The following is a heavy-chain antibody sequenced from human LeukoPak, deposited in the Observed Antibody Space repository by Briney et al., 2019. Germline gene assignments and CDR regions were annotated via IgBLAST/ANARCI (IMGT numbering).Heavy chain of an antibody. CDR2: IYYSGST. CDR1: GGSISSSSYY. D-gene: IGHD3-3*01. CDR3: ARQSVEDDFWSGYPYYFDY. V-gene: IGHV4-39*01. Sequence: SETLSLTCTVSGGSISSSSYYWGWIRQPPGKGLEWIGSIYYSGSTYYNPSLKSRVTISVDTSKNQFSLKLSSVTAADTAVYCCARQSVEDDFWSGYPYYFDYWGQGTLVTVSS. J-gene: IGHJ4*02.